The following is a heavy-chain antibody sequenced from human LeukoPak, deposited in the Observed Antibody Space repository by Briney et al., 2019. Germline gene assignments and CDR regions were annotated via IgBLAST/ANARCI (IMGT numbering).Heavy chain of an antibody. CDR3: TRLATLIDAFDI. V-gene: IGHV1-2*02. CDR1: GYTFTGYY. J-gene: IGHJ3*02. CDR2: IDPNSGGT. Sequence: ASVKVSCKASGYTFTGYYMHWVRQAPGQGLEWMGWIDPNSGGTMYAQKSQGRVTMTRDTSISTAYMELSRLRSDDTAVYYCTRLATLIDAFDIWGQGTMVIVSS. D-gene: IGHD1-1*01.